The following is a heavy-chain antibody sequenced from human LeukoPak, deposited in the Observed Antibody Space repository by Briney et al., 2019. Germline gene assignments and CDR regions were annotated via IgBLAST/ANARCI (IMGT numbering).Heavy chain of an antibody. J-gene: IGHJ4*02. D-gene: IGHD3-22*01. V-gene: IGHV3-74*01. Sequence: GGSLRLSCAASGFTFSSYWMHWVRQAPGKGLVWVSRINSDGSSTSYADSVKGRFAISRDNAKNTLYLQMNSLRAEDTAVYYCAREGSYYYDSSGYPDYWGQGTLVTVSS. CDR2: INSDGSST. CDR1: GFTFSSYW. CDR3: AREGSYYYDSSGYPDY.